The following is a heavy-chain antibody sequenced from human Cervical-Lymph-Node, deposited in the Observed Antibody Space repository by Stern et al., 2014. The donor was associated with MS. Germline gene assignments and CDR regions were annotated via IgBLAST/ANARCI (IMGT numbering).Heavy chain of an antibody. V-gene: IGHV3-74*02. CDR3: AAPKQVNGNWFDP. CDR1: GFTFSSYW. Sequence: EVQLVESGGGLVQPGGSLRLSCAASGFTFSSYWMHWVRQAPGKGLVWVSRINSDGSSTSYADSVKGRFTISRDNAKNTLYLQMNSLRAEDTAVYYCAAPKQVNGNWFDPWGQGTLVTVSS. CDR2: INSDGSST. D-gene: IGHD1/OR15-1a*01. J-gene: IGHJ5*02.